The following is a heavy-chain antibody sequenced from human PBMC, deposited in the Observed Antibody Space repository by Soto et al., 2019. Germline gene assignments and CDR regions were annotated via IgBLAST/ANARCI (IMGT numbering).Heavy chain of an antibody. Sequence: SVDVSSKATRGTFSSYAIRGVRKAGGQGHEWLGGIIHICGTPNCAKKFQGRVMITADESTGKAYMELSSTRSEDTDVYYCASGNYFDYWGQGTLVTVYS. J-gene: IGHJ4*02. CDR1: RGTFSSYA. V-gene: IGHV1-69*13. CDR2: IIHICGTP. CDR3: ASGNYFDY.